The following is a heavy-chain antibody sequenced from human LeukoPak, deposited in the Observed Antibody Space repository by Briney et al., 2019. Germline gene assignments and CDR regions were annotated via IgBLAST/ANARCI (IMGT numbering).Heavy chain of an antibody. J-gene: IGHJ4*02. CDR3: ARGTYYDFWSGYPLDY. CDR1: GGSISSSTYY. D-gene: IGHD3-3*01. V-gene: IGHV4-39*07. CDR2: IYHSGST. Sequence: SETLSLTCTVSGGSISSSTYYWGWIRQPPGKGLEWIGEIYHSGSTNYNPSLKSRVTISVDKSKNQFSLKLSSVTAADTAVYYCARGTYYDFWSGYPLDYWGQGTLVTVSS.